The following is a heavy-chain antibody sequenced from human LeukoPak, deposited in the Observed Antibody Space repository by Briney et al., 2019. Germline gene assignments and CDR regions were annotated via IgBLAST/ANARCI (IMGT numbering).Heavy chain of an antibody. Sequence: GGSLRLSCAASGFTLSTYWMHWVRQAPGKGLVWVSRINSDGSNINYADPVKGRFTISRDNAKNTLYLQMNSLRAEDTAVYYCARDQYCSGGSCYSPNWFDPWGQGTLVTVSS. D-gene: IGHD2-15*01. V-gene: IGHV3-74*01. CDR2: INSDGSNI. CDR3: ARDQYCSGGSCYSPNWFDP. CDR1: GFTLSTYW. J-gene: IGHJ5*02.